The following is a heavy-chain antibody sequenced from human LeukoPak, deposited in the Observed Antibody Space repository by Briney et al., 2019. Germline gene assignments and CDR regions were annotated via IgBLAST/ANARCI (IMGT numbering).Heavy chain of an antibody. CDR1: GFTFSSYW. CDR2: IKQDGSEK. Sequence: GGSVRLSCAASGFTFSSYWMSWVRQAPGRGLEWVANIKQDGSEKYYVDSVKGRFTISRDNAKNSLYLQMNSLRAEDTAVYYCARVGYCSGGSCYGTEYFQHWGQGTLVTVSS. J-gene: IGHJ1*01. CDR3: ARVGYCSGGSCYGTEYFQH. V-gene: IGHV3-7*01. D-gene: IGHD2-15*01.